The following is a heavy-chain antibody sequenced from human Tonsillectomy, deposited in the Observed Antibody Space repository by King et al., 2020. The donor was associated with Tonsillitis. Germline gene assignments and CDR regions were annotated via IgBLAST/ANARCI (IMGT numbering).Heavy chain of an antibody. V-gene: IGHV1-46*01. CDR1: GYTFTSYY. Sequence: VQLVQSGAEVKKPGASVKVSCKASGYTFTSYYMHWVRQAPGQGLEWMGLINPSGGSTSYAQKFQGRVTMTRDTSTSTVYMELSSLRSEDTAVYYCASQWLVVYGMDVWGQGTTVTVSS. D-gene: IGHD6-19*01. J-gene: IGHJ6*02. CDR2: INPSGGST. CDR3: ASQWLVVYGMDV.